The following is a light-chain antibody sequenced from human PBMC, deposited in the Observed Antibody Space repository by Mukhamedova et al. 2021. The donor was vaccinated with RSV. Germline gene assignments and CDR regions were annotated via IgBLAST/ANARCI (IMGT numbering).Light chain of an antibody. V-gene: IGKV1-39*01. J-gene: IGKJ2*01. CDR2: ASS. CDR3: QQTYGTPLT. Sequence: WYQRRVHGRAPMLLIHASSTLQGGVPSRFSGGGSGTDFTLTISGLLPEDVATYHCQQTYGTPLTFGQGTKLEI.